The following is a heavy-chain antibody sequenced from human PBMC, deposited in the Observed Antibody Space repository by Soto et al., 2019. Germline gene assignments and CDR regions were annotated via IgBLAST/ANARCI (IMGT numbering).Heavy chain of an antibody. Sequence: QVQLQESGPGLVKPSGTLSLTCAVSSGSISSSNWWSWVRQPPGKGLEWIGEIYHSGSTNYNPSLKSRVTISVDKSKNQFSLKLSSVTAADTAVYYCARASRCTNGVCYRGPYDYMDVWGKGTTVTVSS. J-gene: IGHJ6*03. CDR1: SGSISSSNW. V-gene: IGHV4-4*02. CDR2: IYHSGST. D-gene: IGHD2-8*01. CDR3: ARASRCTNGVCYRGPYDYMDV.